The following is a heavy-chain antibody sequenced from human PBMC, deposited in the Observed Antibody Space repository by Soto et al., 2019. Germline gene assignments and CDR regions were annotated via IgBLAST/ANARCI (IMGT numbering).Heavy chain of an antibody. Sequence: ASVKVSCEASGGTFSSYSISWVLQAPGQGLEWMGGIIPIFGTANYAQKFQGRVTITADESTSAAYMELSSLRSEDTAVYYCARLRFQYSSSWYDAFDSWGQGTMVTVSS. CDR2: IIPIFGTA. V-gene: IGHV1-69*13. CDR3: ARLRFQYSSSWYDAFDS. CDR1: GGTFSSYS. D-gene: IGHD6-13*01. J-gene: IGHJ3*02.